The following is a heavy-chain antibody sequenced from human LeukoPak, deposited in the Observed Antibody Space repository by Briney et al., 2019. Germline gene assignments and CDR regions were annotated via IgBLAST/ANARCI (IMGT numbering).Heavy chain of an antibody. D-gene: IGHD3-22*01. V-gene: IGHV4-4*07. CDR3: ASDVVDYYDSSGYYPLGY. CDR1: GGSISSYY. Sequence: SETLSLTCTVSGGSISSYYWSWIRQPAGKGLGWIGRIYTSGSSNYNPSLKSRVTMSVDTSKNQFSLKLSSVTAADTAVYYCASDVVDYYDSSGYYPLGYWGQGTLITVSS. CDR2: IYTSGSS. J-gene: IGHJ4*02.